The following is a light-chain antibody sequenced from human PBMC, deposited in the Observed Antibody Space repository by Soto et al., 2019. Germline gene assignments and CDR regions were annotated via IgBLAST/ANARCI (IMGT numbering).Light chain of an antibody. J-gene: IGKJ5*01. Sequence: DIQMTQSPSSVSTSVGDRVTISCRARQDIGSYLGWYQQKPGKAPKLLISGASSLQSGVPYRFSASVSGTDFTLTITSLQPEDFATYYCQQTYGFPFTFGQGTRLEI. V-gene: IGKV1-12*01. CDR3: QQTYGFPFT. CDR1: QDIGSY. CDR2: GAS.